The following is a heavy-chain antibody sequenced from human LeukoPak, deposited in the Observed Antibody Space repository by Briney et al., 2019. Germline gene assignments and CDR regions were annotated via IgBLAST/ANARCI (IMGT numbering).Heavy chain of an antibody. CDR1: GGSISSYY. V-gene: IGHV4-59*12. D-gene: IGHD1-20*01. J-gene: IGHJ3*02. Sequence: SKTLSLTCTVSGGSISSYYWSWIRQPPGKGLEWIGFIYYSGSTNYNPSLKSRVTISVDTSKNQFSLKLSSVTAADTAVYYCARTPRGNWNDAFDIWGQGTMVTVSS. CDR2: IYYSGST. CDR3: ARTPRGNWNDAFDI.